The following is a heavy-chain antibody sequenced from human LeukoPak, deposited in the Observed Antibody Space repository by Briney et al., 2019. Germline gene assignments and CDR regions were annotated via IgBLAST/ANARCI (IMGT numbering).Heavy chain of an antibody. CDR2: MNPNSGNT. CDR1: GYTFTSYD. D-gene: IGHD6-13*01. J-gene: IGHJ4*02. V-gene: IGHV1-8*03. Sequence: ASVTVSCKASGYTFTSYDINWVRQATGQGLEWMGWMNPNSGNTGYAQKFQGRVTIIRNTSISTAYMELSSLRSEDTAVYYCARGFWQQAFDYWGQGTLVTVSS. CDR3: ARGFWQQAFDY.